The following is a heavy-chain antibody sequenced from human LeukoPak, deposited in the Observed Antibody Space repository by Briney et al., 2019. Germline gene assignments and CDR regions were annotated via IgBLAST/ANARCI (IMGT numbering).Heavy chain of an antibody. CDR2: TSPDEGLK. Sequence: GVSLRLSCAASGFTFSSYWMTWVRQAPGKGLEWVAVTSPDEGLKFYGDSVKGRFTISRDNSKNTMYLQMNNLREEDTAVYYCTRDPILGAPDYFDYWGQGTLVTVSS. V-gene: IGHV3-30*03. J-gene: IGHJ4*02. CDR1: GFTFSSYW. D-gene: IGHD1-26*01. CDR3: TRDPILGAPDYFDY.